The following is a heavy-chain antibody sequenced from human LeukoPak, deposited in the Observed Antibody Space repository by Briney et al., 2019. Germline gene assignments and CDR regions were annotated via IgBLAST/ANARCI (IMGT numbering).Heavy chain of an antibody. CDR2: IRSKAYGGTT. D-gene: IGHD2-2*01. V-gene: IGHV3-49*04. CDR1: GFTFGDYA. Sequence: PGGSLRLSCTASGFTFGDYAMSWVRQAPGKGLEWVGFIRSKAYGGTTEYAASVKGRFTISRDDSKSIAYLQMNSLKTEDTAVYYCTRDRDIVVVPAANVVDYWGQGTLVTVSS. J-gene: IGHJ4*02. CDR3: TRDRDIVVVPAANVVDY.